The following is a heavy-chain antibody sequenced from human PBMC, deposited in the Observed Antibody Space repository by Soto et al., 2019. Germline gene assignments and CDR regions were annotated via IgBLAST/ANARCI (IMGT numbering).Heavy chain of an antibody. CDR2: IDSDGTTT. J-gene: IGHJ5*02. CDR3: ASSLGPNRFDP. Sequence: HPGGSLRLSCAASGFTFFRPWMHWVRQPPGKGLVWVSRIDSDGTTTTYADSVKGRFTISRDNAKNTLYLQMNSLRAEDTAVYYCASSLGPNRFDPWGQGTLVTSPQ. D-gene: IGHD1-26*01. CDR1: GFTFFRPW. V-gene: IGHV3-74*01.